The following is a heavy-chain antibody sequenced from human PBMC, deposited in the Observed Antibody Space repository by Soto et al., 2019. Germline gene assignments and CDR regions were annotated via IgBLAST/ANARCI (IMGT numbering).Heavy chain of an antibody. J-gene: IGHJ5*02. V-gene: IGHV3-21*01. CDR3: ARELGIVVVPAAISYNWFDP. CDR1: GFTFSSYS. D-gene: IGHD2-2*01. CDR2: ISSSSSYI. Sequence: EVQLVESGGCLVKPGGSLRLSCAASGFTFSSYSMNWVRQAPGKWLECVSSISSSSSYIYYADSVKGRFTISKDNAKNSLYLQMNSLRAEDTAVYYCARELGIVVVPAAISYNWFDPWGQGTLVTVSS.